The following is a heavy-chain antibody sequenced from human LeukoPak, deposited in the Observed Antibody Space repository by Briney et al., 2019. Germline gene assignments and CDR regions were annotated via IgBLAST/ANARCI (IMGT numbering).Heavy chain of an antibody. J-gene: IGHJ4*02. V-gene: IGHV6-1*01. D-gene: IGHD6-25*01. CDR2: TYYRTKWYN. CDR3: ARGDPSSDISGWTYVFDY. CDR1: GDSVSSNSAA. Sequence: SQTLSLTCAIAGDSVSSNSAAWNWIRQSPSRGLEWLGRTYYRTKWYNDYAVSVKSRITINPDTSKNQFSLQLNSVTPEDTAVYYCARGDPSSDISGWTYVFDYWGQGTLVTVSS.